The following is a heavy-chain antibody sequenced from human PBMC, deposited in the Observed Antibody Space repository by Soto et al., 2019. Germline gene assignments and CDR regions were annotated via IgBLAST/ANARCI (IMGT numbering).Heavy chain of an antibody. J-gene: IGHJ5*02. V-gene: IGHV1-8*01. CDR2: MNPNSGNT. CDR1: GYTFTSYD. CDR3: ARGIKYGAYSRWFDP. Sequence: QVQLVQSGAEVKKPGASVKVSCKASGYTFTSYDINWVRQATGQGLEYLGWMNPNSGNTAYVQKFQGRGTMTWDTATTTAYMELSSLRSEDTAVYFCARGIKYGAYSRWFDPWGQGTLVTVSS. D-gene: IGHD4-17*01.